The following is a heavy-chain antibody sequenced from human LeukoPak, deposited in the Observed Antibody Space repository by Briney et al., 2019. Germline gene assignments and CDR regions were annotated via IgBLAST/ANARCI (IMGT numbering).Heavy chain of an antibody. J-gene: IGHJ5*02. CDR3: ATYRQVLLPFEA. Sequence: GGSLRLSCAASGFTFSNYAMSWVRQAPGKGLEWVSSITSSSRYTFYADSVKGRFTISRDNAKNSLYLQMNSLRGEDTAIYYCATYRQVLLPFEAWGQGTLVTVSS. V-gene: IGHV3-21*06. CDR2: ITSSSRYT. CDR1: GFTFSNYA. D-gene: IGHD5-18*01.